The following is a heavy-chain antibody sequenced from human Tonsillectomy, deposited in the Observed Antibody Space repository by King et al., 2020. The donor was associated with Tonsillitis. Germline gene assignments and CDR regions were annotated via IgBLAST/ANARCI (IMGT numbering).Heavy chain of an antibody. Sequence: VQLVESGGGLVKPGGSLRLSCAASGFTFSSYSMNWVRQAPGKGLEWVSSISSSSSYIYYADSVKGRFTISRDNAKNSLYLQMNSLRAADTAVYYCARWGERISPAGDPNYYGMDVWGQGTTVTVSS. V-gene: IGHV3-21*01. J-gene: IGHJ6*02. CDR1: GFTFSSYS. CDR2: ISSSSSYI. D-gene: IGHD1-1*01. CDR3: ARWGERISPAGDPNYYGMDV.